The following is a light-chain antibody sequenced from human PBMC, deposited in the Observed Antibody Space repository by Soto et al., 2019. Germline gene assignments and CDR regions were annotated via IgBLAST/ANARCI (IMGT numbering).Light chain of an antibody. CDR3: QQSYSAWNT. J-gene: IGKJ2*01. V-gene: IGKV1-39*01. Sequence: DIQMTQSPSSLSASVGDRVTITCRASQTVSSHLNWYQQKPGKAPKLLIYAASSLHSGVPSRFSGSGSGTDFTLTISSLQPEDSATCYCQQSYSAWNTFGQGTKLEIK. CDR1: QTVSSH. CDR2: AAS.